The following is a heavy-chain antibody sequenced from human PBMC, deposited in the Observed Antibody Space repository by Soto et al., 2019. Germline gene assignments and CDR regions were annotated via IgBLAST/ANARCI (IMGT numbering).Heavy chain of an antibody. Sequence: SSETLSLTCTVSGGSITSYYWSWIRQPPGKGLEWIGYIYYRGSTNLNPSLKSRVTISVDMSKNQFSLKLSSVTAADTAVYYCARLDAVANYFDYWGQGTLVTVSS. D-gene: IGHD1-1*01. CDR2: IYYRGST. J-gene: IGHJ4*02. V-gene: IGHV4-59*01. CDR1: GGSITSYY. CDR3: ARLDAVANYFDY.